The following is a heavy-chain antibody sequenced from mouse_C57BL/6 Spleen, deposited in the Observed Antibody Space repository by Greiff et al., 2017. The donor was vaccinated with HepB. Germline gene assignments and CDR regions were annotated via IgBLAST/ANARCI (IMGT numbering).Heavy chain of an antibody. J-gene: IGHJ3*01. V-gene: IGHV14-3*01. CDR2: IDPANGNT. CDR1: GFNIKNTY. Sequence: EVKLMESVAELVRPGASVKLSCTASGFNIKNTYMHWVKQRPEQGLEWIGRIDPANGNTKYAPKFQGKATITADTSSNTAYLQLSSLTSEDTAIYYCARPAQATSWFAYWGQGTLVTVSA. CDR3: ARPAQATSWFAY. D-gene: IGHD3-2*02.